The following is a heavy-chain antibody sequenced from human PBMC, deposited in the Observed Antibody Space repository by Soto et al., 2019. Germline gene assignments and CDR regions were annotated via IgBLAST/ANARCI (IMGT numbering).Heavy chain of an antibody. D-gene: IGHD2-15*01. J-gene: IGHJ4*02. CDR1: GFTFSSYS. CDR3: ASTLTKYSDFDY. Sequence: GGSLRLSCAASGFTFSSYSMNWVRQAPGKGLEWVSSISSSSSYIYYADSVKGRFTISRDNAKNSLYLQMNSLRAEDTAVYYCASTLTKYSDFDYWGQGTLVTVSS. CDR2: ISSSSSYI. V-gene: IGHV3-21*01.